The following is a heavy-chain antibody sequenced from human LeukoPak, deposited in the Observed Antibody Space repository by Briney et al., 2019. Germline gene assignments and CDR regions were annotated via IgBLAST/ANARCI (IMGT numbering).Heavy chain of an antibody. CDR2: IKEDGSEK. D-gene: IGHD6-6*01. Sequence: GESLRLSCAASGFTFSTYWMSWVRQAAGKGLEWVGNIKEDGSEKYYVDSVKGLFTISRDNAKNSLYLQMNNLRTEDTAVYYCARDVASRTADYWGQGTLVTVSS. CDR3: ARDVASRTADY. CDR1: GFTFSTYW. J-gene: IGHJ4*02. V-gene: IGHV3-7*01.